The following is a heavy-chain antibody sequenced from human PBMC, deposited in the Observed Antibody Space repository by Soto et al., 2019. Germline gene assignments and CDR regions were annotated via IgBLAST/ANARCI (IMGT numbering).Heavy chain of an antibody. D-gene: IGHD2-21*01. V-gene: IGHV1-58*02. CDR1: GFTFTSSA. CDR3: ASGGGNFESVY. CDR2: IVVGSGNT. Sequence: ASVKVSCKASGFTFTSSAMQWVRQARGQRLEWIGWIVVGSGNTNYAQKFQERVTITRDMSTSTAYMELSSLRSEDTAVYYCASGGGNFESVYWGQGTLVTVSS. J-gene: IGHJ4*02.